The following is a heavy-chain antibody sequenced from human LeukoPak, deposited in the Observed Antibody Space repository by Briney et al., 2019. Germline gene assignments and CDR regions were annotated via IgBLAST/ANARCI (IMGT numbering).Heavy chain of an antibody. Sequence: GGSLRLSCAASGFSIDDYGMSWVRQVPGKGLEWVSNINWNGDSTGYADSVKGRFTISRDNAMNSLYLQMNSLRGEDTALYYCATDSIVGGHDYWGQGTLVTVSS. CDR1: GFSIDDYG. J-gene: IGHJ4*02. D-gene: IGHD1-26*01. CDR2: INWNGDST. CDR3: ATDSIVGGHDY. V-gene: IGHV3-20*04.